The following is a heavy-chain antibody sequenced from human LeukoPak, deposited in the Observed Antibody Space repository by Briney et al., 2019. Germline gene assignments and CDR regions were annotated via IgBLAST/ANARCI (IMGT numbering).Heavy chain of an antibody. D-gene: IGHD2-15*01. CDR2: ISWDGGST. CDR1: GFTFDDYT. J-gene: IGHJ4*02. Sequence: GGSLRLSCAASGFTFDDYTMHWVRQAPGKGLEWVSLISWDGGSTYYADSVKGRFTISRDNSKNSLYLQMNSLRTEDTALYYCAKDAQVGIFDYWAREPWSPSPQ. CDR3: AKDAQVGIFDY. V-gene: IGHV3-43*01.